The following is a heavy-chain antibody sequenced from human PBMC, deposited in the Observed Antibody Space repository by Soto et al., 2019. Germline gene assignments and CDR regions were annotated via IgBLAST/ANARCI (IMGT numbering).Heavy chain of an antibody. CDR2: INLSGGST. Sequence: QVQLVQSGAEVKKPGASVKVSCKASGYTFTSYYMHWVRQAPGQGLEWMGIINLSGGSTSYAQKFQGRVTMTRDTSTSTVYMELSSLRSEDTAVYYCARDDCSSTSCYPYYYMDVWGKGTTVTVSS. J-gene: IGHJ6*03. CDR3: ARDDCSSTSCYPYYYMDV. V-gene: IGHV1-46*03. D-gene: IGHD2-2*01. CDR1: GYTFTSYY.